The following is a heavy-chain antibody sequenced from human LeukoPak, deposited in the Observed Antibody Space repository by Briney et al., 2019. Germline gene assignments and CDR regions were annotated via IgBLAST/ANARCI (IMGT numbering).Heavy chain of an antibody. CDR2: IYTSGST. V-gene: IGHV4-61*02. Sequence: SETLSLTCAVSGGSISSGSYYWSWIRQPAGKGLEWIGRIYTSGSTNYNPSLKSRVTISVDTSKNQFSLKLSSVTAADTAVYYCASLLNCSSTSCYKGDYYYYYMDVWGKGTTVTVSS. CDR3: ASLLNCSSTSCYKGDYYYYYMDV. CDR1: GGSISSGSYY. J-gene: IGHJ6*03. D-gene: IGHD2-2*02.